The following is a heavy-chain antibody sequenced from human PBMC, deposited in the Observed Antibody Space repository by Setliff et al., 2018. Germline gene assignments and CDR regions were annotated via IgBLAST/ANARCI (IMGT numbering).Heavy chain of an antibody. CDR3: ARDLHYYDSSGYYYRPVNDAFDI. Sequence: ASVKVSCKASGYTFTSYYMHWVRQAPGQGLEWMGIINPSGGSTSYAQTFQGRVTMTRDTSTSTVYMELSSLRSEDTAVYYCARDLHYYDSSGYYYRPVNDAFDIWGQGTMVTVSS. CDR2: INPSGGST. V-gene: IGHV1-46*01. D-gene: IGHD3-22*01. J-gene: IGHJ3*02. CDR1: GYTFTSYY.